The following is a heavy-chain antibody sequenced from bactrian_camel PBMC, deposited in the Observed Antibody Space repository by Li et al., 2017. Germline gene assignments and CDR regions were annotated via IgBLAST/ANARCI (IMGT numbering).Heavy chain of an antibody. J-gene: IGHJ4*01. Sequence: QLVESGGGSVQAGESLRLSCVASGFAGSNFYMAWFRQTPGKEREGVAAIDNAGSATYTYAVQGRFTISKDSAKITLYLQMNNLKPEDTAMYYCATQFLEASCAVVHAIDDWGQGTQVTVS. CDR1: GFAGSNFY. D-gene: IGHD2*01. CDR3: ATQFLEASCAVVHAIDD. CDR2: IDNAGSAT. V-gene: IGHV3S28*01.